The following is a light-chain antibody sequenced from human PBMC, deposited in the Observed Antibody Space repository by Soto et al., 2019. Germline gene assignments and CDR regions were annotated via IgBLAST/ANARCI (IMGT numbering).Light chain of an antibody. CDR3: QQYGSFPYT. CDR2: DAS. J-gene: IGKJ2*01. CDR1: QSVSSSY. Sequence: EIVLTQSPGNLSLSPGERATLSCRASQSVSSSYLAWYQQKPGQAPGLLIYDASSRATGIPDRFSGSGSGTDFTLTISRLEPEDFAVYYCQQYGSFPYTFGQGTKLEIK. V-gene: IGKV3-20*01.